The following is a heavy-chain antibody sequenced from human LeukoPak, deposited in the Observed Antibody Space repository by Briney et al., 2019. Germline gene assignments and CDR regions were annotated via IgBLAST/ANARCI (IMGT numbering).Heavy chain of an antibody. V-gene: IGHV4-61*01. CDR1: GGSVSSGSYY. Sequence: SETLSLTCTVSGGSVSSGSYYWSWIRQPPGKGLEWIGYIYYSGSTNYNPSLKSRVTISVDTSKNQFSLKLSSVTAADTAVYYCARCTERLGTIDYWGQGTLVTVSS. D-gene: IGHD1-1*01. CDR3: ARCTERLGTIDY. J-gene: IGHJ4*02. CDR2: IYYSGST.